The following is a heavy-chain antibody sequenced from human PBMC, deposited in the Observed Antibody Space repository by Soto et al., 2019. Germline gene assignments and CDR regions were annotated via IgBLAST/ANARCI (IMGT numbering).Heavy chain of an antibody. CDR2: MNPNSGNT. CDR1: GYTFTSYD. D-gene: IGHD2-2*01. Sequence: ASVKISCKASGYTFTSYDIDWVRQATGQGLEWMGWMNPNSGNTGYAQKFQGRVTMTRNTSISTAYMELSSVTAADMAVYYCARLPGYVPLPRYYYYMDVWGKGTTVTVSS. J-gene: IGHJ6*03. CDR3: ARLPGYVPLPRYYYYMDV. V-gene: IGHV1-8*01.